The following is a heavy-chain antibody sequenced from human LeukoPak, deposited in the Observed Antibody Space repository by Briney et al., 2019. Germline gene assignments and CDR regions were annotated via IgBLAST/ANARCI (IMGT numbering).Heavy chain of an antibody. D-gene: IGHD5-18*01. CDR3: ARGGDTSGYNYATIDY. Sequence: SETLSLTCTVSGGSISSGSYYWSWIRQPAGKGLEWIGRIYTSGSTNYNPSLKSRVTISVDTSKSQFSLRLRSVTATDTAVYYCARGGDTSGYNYATIDYWGQGTLVTVSS. V-gene: IGHV4-61*02. CDR2: IYTSGST. CDR1: GGSISSGSYY. J-gene: IGHJ4*02.